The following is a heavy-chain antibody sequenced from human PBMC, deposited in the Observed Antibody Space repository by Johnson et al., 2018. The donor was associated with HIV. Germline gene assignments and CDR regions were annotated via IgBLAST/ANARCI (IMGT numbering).Heavy chain of an antibody. CDR3: ASRPGGDFCSGGSCRPNPYDGFDI. CDR2: IYRGGST. CDR1: GVTVSNNY. J-gene: IGHJ3*02. D-gene: IGHD2-15*01. V-gene: IGHV3-66*01. Sequence: VQLVESGGGLVQRGGSLRLSCVASGVTVSNNYMIWVRQAPGKGLVWVSVIYRGGSTYPADSVKGRFTISRDTSQNTLYLQMNSLRAEDTAVYYCASRPGGDFCSGGSCRPNPYDGFDIWGQGTKVTVSS.